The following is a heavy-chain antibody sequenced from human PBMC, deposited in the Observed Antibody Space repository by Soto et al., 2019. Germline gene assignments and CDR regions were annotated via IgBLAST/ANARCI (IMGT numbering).Heavy chain of an antibody. CDR3: AILYGDDAEDH. Sequence: QVQLVESGGGVVQPGKSLRLSCATSGFDFSIYCMSWVRQAPGKGLEWVGVSWYDGIRTDYADSVKGRFTISRDNSKDTVYLLMNNLKLEDTAVYFCAILYGDDAEDHWGQGTLVTVSS. CDR1: GFDFSIYC. CDR2: SWYDGIRT. V-gene: IGHV3-33*03. J-gene: IGHJ4*02. D-gene: IGHD4-17*01.